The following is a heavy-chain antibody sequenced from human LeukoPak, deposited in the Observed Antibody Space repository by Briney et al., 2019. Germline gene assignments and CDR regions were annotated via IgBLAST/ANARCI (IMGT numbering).Heavy chain of an antibody. V-gene: IGHV3-7*01. Sequence: GGSLRLSCVASGFTFTSHWMSWVRQAPGRGLGWVANIKQDGSEKYYVDSLKGRFTISRDNAKNSVYLQMNSLRAEDTAVYYCARGAFDPWGQGTLVSVSS. CDR2: IKQDGSEK. J-gene: IGHJ5*02. CDR1: GFTFTSHW. CDR3: ARGAFDP.